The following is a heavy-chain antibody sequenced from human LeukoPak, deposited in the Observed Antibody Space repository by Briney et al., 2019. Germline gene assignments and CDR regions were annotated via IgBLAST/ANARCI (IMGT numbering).Heavy chain of an antibody. CDR2: IIPIFSTA. V-gene: IGHV1-69*06. CDR1: GGTFSNYA. Sequence: ASVKVSCKSSGGTFSNYAISWVRQAPGQGLEWMGGIIPIFSTANYAQKFQGRVTITADKSTSTAYMELRSLRSDDTAVYYCARDRADYYDSTTGFQHWGQGTLVTVSS. D-gene: IGHD3-22*01. CDR3: ARDRADYYDSTTGFQH. J-gene: IGHJ1*01.